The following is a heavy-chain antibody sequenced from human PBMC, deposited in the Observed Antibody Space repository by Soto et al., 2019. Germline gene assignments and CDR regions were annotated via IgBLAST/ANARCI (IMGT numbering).Heavy chain of an antibody. D-gene: IGHD1-26*01. CDR2: INPSGGST. V-gene: IGHV1-46*03. J-gene: IGHJ3*02. CDR1: GYTFTSYY. CDR3: AKAIVGDQDAFDI. Sequence: ASVKVSCNASGYTFTSYYMHWVRQAPGQGLEWMGIINPSGGSTSYAQKFQGRVTMTRDTSTSTVYMELSSLRSEDTAVYYCAKAIVGDQDAFDIWGQGTMVTVSS.